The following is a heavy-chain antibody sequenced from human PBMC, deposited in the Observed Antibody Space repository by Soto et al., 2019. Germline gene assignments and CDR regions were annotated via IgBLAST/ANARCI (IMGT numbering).Heavy chain of an antibody. CDR2: IIPIFGTA. V-gene: IGHV1-69*13. CDR1: AGTFSSYA. J-gene: IGHJ6*04. D-gene: IGHD2-2*01. CDR3: ARERDEPAQSNYYGMDV. Sequence: GASVKVSCNASAGTFSSYAISWVRQAPGQGLEWMGGIIPIFGTANYAQKFQGRVTITADESTSTAYMELSSLRSEDTAVYYCARERDEPAQSNYYGMDVWREGTTVTVYS.